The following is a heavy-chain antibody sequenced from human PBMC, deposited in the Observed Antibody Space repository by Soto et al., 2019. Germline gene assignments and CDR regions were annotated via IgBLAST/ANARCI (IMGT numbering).Heavy chain of an antibody. CDR3: ASSADSSGWYYFEY. V-gene: IGHV1-69*12. CDR2: IIPIFGTA. D-gene: IGHD6-19*01. CDR1: GGTFSSYA. Sequence: QVQLVQSGAEVRKPGSSVKVSCKASGGTFSSYAVSWVRQAPGQGLEWMGGIIPIFGTANYAQKFQGRVKITADESTSTAYMEMSSLKSEDTAVYYCASSADSSGWYYFEYWGQGTRVTVSS. J-gene: IGHJ4*02.